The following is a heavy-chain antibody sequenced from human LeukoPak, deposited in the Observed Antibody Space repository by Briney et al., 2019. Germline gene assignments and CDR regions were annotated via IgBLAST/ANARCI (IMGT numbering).Heavy chain of an antibody. J-gene: IGHJ5*02. CDR3: AKNPTGYPNWFDL. CDR1: GFTFSSYA. Sequence: GGSLRLSCAASGFTFSSYAMSWVRQAPGKGLEWVSSISGSTINTYYADSVKGRFTISRDNSKNTLYLQMNSLRAEDTAVYYCAKNPTGYPNWFDLWGQGNLVTVSS. V-gene: IGHV3-23*01. CDR2: ISGSTINT. D-gene: IGHD3-9*01.